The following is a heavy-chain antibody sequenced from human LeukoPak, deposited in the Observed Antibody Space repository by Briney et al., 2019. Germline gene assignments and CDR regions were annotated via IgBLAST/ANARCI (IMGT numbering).Heavy chain of an antibody. CDR3: ASQYQLLPFDY. D-gene: IGHD2-2*01. Sequence: SETLSLTCTVSGGSISSHYWSWIRQPPGKGLEWIGYIYYSGSTNYNPSLKSRVTISVDTSKNQFSLKLSSVTAADTAVYYCASQYQLLPFDYWGQGTLVTVSS. J-gene: IGHJ4*02. V-gene: IGHV4-59*11. CDR1: GGSISSHY. CDR2: IYYSGST.